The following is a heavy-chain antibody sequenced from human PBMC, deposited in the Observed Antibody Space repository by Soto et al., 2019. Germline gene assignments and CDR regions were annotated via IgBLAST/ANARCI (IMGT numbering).Heavy chain of an antibody. CDR3: ATEGDVSGSYYYGMDV. J-gene: IGHJ6*01. CDR2: IIPIFGTA. CDR1: GGTFSSYA. D-gene: IGHD3-22*01. Sequence: QVQLVQSGAEVKKPGSSVKVSCKASGGTFSSYAITWVRQAPGQGLEWMGGIIPIFGTANYAQKFQGRVTITADESTSTAYMELSSLRSEHTAVYYCATEGDVSGSYYYGMDVRGQGTTVTVPS. V-gene: IGHV1-69*12.